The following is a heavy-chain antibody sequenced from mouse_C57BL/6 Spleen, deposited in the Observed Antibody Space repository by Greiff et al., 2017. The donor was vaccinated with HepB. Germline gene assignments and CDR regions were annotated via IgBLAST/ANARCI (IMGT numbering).Heavy chain of an antibody. CDR1: GYTFTSYW. V-gene: IGHV1-52*01. Sequence: QVQLQQPGAELVRPGSSVKLSCKASGYTFTSYWMHWVKQRPIQGLEWIGNIDPSDSETHYNQKFKDKATLTVDKSSSTAYMQLSSLTSEDSAVYYCARDDYDDLCAYWGQGTLVTVSA. CDR3: ARDDYDDLCAY. J-gene: IGHJ3*01. D-gene: IGHD2-4*01. CDR2: IDPSDSET.